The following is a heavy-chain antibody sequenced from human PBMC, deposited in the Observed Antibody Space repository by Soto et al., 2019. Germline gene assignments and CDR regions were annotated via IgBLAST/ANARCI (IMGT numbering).Heavy chain of an antibody. CDR1: GYTXNGYY. D-gene: IGHD3-22*01. J-gene: IGHJ4*02. CDR2: INPNSGGT. Sequence: SXKVSFQASGYTXNGYYMYLVRQAPGQGLEWMGWINPNSGGTNYAQKFQGWFTMTRDTYISTAYMEMSRMRSDDTAVYYCARGTRGGLLHGYWGQGTLGTVS. V-gene: IGHV1-2*04. CDR3: ARGTRGGLLHGY.